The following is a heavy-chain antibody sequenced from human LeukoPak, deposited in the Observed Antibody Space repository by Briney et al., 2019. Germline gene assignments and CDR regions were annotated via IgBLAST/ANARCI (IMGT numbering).Heavy chain of an antibody. D-gene: IGHD3-3*01. CDR2: ISAYNGNT. V-gene: IGHV1-18*01. Sequence: GASVKVSCKASGYTFTSYGISWVRQAPGQGREWMGWISAYNGNTNYAQKLQGRVTMTTDTSTSTAYMELRSLRSDDTAVYYCARDLAERRDYDFWSGYYTPVGYWGQGTLVTVSS. CDR3: ARDLAERRDYDFWSGYYTPVGY. CDR1: GYTFTSYG. J-gene: IGHJ4*02.